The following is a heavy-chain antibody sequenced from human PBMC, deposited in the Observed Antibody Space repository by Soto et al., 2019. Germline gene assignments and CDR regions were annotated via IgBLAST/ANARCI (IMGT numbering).Heavy chain of an antibody. D-gene: IGHD6-6*01. J-gene: IGHJ6*02. CDR3: AREPEYSGGYYYYGMDV. CDR1: GGTFSSYA. CDR2: IIPIFGTA. Sequence: ASVKVSCKASGGTFSSYAISWVRQAPGQGLEWMGGIIPIFGTANYAQKFQGRVTITADESTSTAYMELSSLRSEDTAVYYCAREPEYSGGYYYYGMDVWGQGTTVTVSS. V-gene: IGHV1-69*13.